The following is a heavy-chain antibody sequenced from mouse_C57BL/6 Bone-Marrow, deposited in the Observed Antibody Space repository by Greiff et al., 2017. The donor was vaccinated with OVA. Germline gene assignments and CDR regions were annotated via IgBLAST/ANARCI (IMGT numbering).Heavy chain of an antibody. V-gene: IGHV5-4*03. Sequence: EVKLVESGGGLVKPGGSLKLSCAASGFTFSSYAMSWVRQTPEKRLEWVATISDGGSYTYYPDNVKGRFTISRDNAKNNRYLQMSHLKSEDTAMYYCARPRTGNYAMDYWGQGTSVTVSS. CDR2: ISDGGSYT. D-gene: IGHD3-3*01. CDR3: ARPRTGNYAMDY. CDR1: GFTFSSYA. J-gene: IGHJ4*01.